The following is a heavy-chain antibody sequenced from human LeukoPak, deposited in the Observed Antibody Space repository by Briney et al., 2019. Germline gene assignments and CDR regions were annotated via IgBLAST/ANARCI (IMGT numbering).Heavy chain of an antibody. J-gene: IGHJ3*01. V-gene: IGHV3-64*01. D-gene: IGHD2-15*01. CDR2: ISGNGRST. CDR1: GFTFSTYA. CDR3: TRDIGRLRGDAFDF. Sequence: GGSLRLSCTASGFTFSTYATHWVRQAPGKRLEYVSGISGNGRSTFYGSSVKGRFTVSRDNSKDTLYLQMGSLRAEDMAVYYCTRDIGRLRGDAFDFWGQGTMVTVSS.